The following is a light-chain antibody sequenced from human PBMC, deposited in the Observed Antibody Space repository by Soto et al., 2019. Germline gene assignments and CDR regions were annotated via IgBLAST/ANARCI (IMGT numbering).Light chain of an antibody. CDR1: QSVSSN. V-gene: IGKV3-15*01. CDR3: QQYNNWHYT. Sequence: EILMPQSPATVSVSPGERATLSCRASQSVSSNLAWYQQKPGQAPRLLIYGASTRATGIPARFSGSGSGTEFTLTISSLQSEDFAVYYCQQYNNWHYTFGQGTKLEIK. CDR2: GAS. J-gene: IGKJ2*01.